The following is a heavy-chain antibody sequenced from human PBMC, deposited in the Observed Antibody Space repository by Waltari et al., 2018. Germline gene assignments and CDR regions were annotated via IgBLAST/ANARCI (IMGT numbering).Heavy chain of an antibody. V-gene: IGHV1-2*06. J-gene: IGHJ4*02. D-gene: IGHD3-22*01. CDR3: AAYYYDSSGYRYFDY. CDR1: GYTFTGYY. CDR2: INPNSGGT. Sequence: QVQLVQSGAAVKKPGASVKVSCKASGYTFTGYYMHWVRQAPGQGLEWMGRINPNSGGTNYAQKFQGRVTMTRDTSISTAYMELSRLRSDDTAVYYCAAYYYDSSGYRYFDYWGQGTLVTVSS.